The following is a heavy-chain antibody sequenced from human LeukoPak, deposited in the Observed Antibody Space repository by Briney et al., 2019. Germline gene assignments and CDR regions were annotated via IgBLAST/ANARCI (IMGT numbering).Heavy chain of an antibody. Sequence: GGSLRLSCAASEFTISRYWMSWVRQAPGKGLEWVANIKQDGSEMYYVDSVKGRFTISRDNAKNTLYLQMNSLRAEDTAVYYCARDEGLDTAMIKRGFDYWGQGTLVTVSS. CDR1: EFTISRYW. J-gene: IGHJ4*02. CDR3: ARDEGLDTAMIKRGFDY. V-gene: IGHV3-7*01. D-gene: IGHD5-18*01. CDR2: IKQDGSEM.